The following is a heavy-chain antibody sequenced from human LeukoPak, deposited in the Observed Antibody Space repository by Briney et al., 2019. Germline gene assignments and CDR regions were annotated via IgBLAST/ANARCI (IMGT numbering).Heavy chain of an antibody. Sequence: SETLSLTCAVYGGSFSGYYWSWIRQPPGKGLEWIGEINHSGSTNYNPSLKSRVTISVDTSKNQFSLELSSVTAADTAVYYCARARPRMTIFGVVEYWGQGTLVTVSS. CDR2: INHSGST. CDR1: GGSFSGYY. V-gene: IGHV4-34*01. CDR3: ARARPRMTIFGVVEY. D-gene: IGHD3-3*01. J-gene: IGHJ4*02.